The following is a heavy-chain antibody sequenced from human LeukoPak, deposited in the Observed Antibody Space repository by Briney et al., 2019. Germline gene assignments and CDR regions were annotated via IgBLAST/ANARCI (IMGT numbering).Heavy chain of an antibody. V-gene: IGHV3-23*01. CDR2: ISGSGGNT. CDR1: GFTFSSYA. CDR3: AKDLFPAVAPSSNV. Sequence: HSGGSLRLSCAASGFTFSSYAMSWVRQAPGKGLEWVSCISGSGGNTYYADSVKGRFTISRDNSKNTLYLQMNSLRAEDTAVYYCAKDLFPAVAPSSNVWGQGTTVTVSS. J-gene: IGHJ6*02. D-gene: IGHD6-19*01.